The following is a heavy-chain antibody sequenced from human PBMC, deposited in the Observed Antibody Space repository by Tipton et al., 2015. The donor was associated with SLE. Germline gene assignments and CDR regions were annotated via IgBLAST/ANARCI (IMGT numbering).Heavy chain of an antibody. Sequence: TLSLTCTVSGGSISSGSYYWSWIRQPAGKGLEWIGRIYTSGGTNYNPSLKSRVTISVDTSKNQFSLKLSSVTAADTAVYYCARDLIRAGYFDYWGQGTLVTVSS. D-gene: IGHD3-10*01. CDR2: IYTSGGT. J-gene: IGHJ4*02. CDR3: ARDLIRAGYFDY. CDR1: GGSISSGSYY. V-gene: IGHV4-61*02.